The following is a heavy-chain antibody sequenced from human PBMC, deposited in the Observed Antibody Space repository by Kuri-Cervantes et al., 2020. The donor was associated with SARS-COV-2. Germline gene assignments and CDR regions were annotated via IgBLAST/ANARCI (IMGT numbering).Heavy chain of an antibody. CDR2: IIPIFGTA. D-gene: IGHD6-6*01. CDR1: GGTFSSYA. J-gene: IGHJ5*02. V-gene: IGHV1-69*13. CDR3: ARLVAARGNWFDP. Sequence: SVKVSCKASGGTFSSYAISWVRQAPGQGLEWMGGIIPIFGTANYAQKFQGRVTITADESTSTAYMELSSLRSEDTAVYYCARLVAARGNWFDPWGQGTLVTVSS.